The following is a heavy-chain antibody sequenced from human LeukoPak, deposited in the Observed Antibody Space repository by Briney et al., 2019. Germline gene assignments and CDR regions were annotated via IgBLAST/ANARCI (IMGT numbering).Heavy chain of an antibody. CDR3: ARSQHNTFDP. V-gene: IGHV1-2*02. Sequence: ASVKVSCKNSGYTFTGNYMHWVRQAPGQGLEWMGWINPKSGDTKYAQKFQGRVTVTRDTSSSTSYLELSRLRSDDTAIYYCARSQHNTFDPWGRGTLVTVSS. D-gene: IGHD1-1*01. CDR1: GYTFTGNY. CDR2: INPKSGDT. J-gene: IGHJ5*02.